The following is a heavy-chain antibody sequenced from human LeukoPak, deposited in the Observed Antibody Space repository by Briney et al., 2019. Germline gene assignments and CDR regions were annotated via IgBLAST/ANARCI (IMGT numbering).Heavy chain of an antibody. V-gene: IGHV4-59*01. Sequence: SETLSLTCTVSGGSISSYYWSWIRQPPGKGLEWIGYIYYSGSTNYNPSLKSRVTISVDTSKNQFSLKLSSVTAADTAVYYCASLQSGYSSGWSNFDYWGQGTLVTVSS. CDR3: ASLQSGYSSGWSNFDY. CDR1: GGSISSYY. CDR2: IYYSGST. J-gene: IGHJ4*02. D-gene: IGHD6-19*01.